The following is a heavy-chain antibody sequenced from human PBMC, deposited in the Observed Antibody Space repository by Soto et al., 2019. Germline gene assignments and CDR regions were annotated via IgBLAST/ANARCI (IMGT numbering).Heavy chain of an antibody. CDR3: ARSLHYYDSSGYSGY. CDR1: GFTFSDYY. Sequence: GGSLRLSCAASGFTFSDYYMTWIRQAPGKGLEWVSYISSSGSYTNCADSVKGRFTISRDNAKNSLYPQMNSLRAEDTAVYYCARSLHYYDSSGYSGYWGQGTLVTVSS. D-gene: IGHD3-22*01. CDR2: ISSSGSYT. J-gene: IGHJ4*02. V-gene: IGHV3-11*03.